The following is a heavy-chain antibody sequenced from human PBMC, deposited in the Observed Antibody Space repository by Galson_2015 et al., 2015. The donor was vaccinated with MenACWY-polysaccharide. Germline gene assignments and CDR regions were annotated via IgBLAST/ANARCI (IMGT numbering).Heavy chain of an antibody. CDR1: GFTFSRYS. CDR2: ISSRSGTI. J-gene: IGHJ4*02. D-gene: IGHD3-22*01. Sequence: SLRLSCAASGFTFSRYSMNWVRQAPGKGLEWVSYISSRSGTIYYAASVKGRFTISRDNAKNSLYLQMNSLRAEDTAVYYCASVYYVSSDYYGDFDYWGQGTLVTVSS. V-gene: IGHV3-48*01. CDR3: ASVYYVSSDYYGDFDY.